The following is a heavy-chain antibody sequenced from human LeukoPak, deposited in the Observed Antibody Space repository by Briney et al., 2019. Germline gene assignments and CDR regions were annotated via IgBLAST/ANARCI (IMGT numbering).Heavy chain of an antibody. V-gene: IGHV3-33*01. Sequence: PGGSLRLSCAASGFTFRSYDMHWVRQAPGKGLEWLAVVWYDESNKYYVDSVKGRFTISRDNSKNTLYRQMNSLRVEDAAVYYCARASSKQLAGYLPDGFDIWGQGTMVTVSS. J-gene: IGHJ3*02. CDR1: GFTFRSYD. CDR3: ARASSKQLAGYLPDGFDI. D-gene: IGHD3-9*01. CDR2: VWYDESNK.